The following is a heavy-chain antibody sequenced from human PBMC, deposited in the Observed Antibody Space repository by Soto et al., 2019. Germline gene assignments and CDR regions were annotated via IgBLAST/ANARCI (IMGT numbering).Heavy chain of an antibody. CDR1: GGSINSSSYF. Sequence: SETLSLTCSVSGGSINSSSYFWGWVRQPPGKGLEWIGSIYYSGSTYYNPSLRSRVTISVDTSKNQFSLKLSSVTAADTAVFYCARHYSSGSRNWFDPCGQGTLVTVSS. CDR3: ARHYSSGSRNWFDP. J-gene: IGHJ5*02. D-gene: IGHD6-19*01. CDR2: IYYSGST. V-gene: IGHV4-39*01.